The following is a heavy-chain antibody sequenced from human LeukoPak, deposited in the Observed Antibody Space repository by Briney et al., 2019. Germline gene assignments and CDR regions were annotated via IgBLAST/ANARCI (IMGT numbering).Heavy chain of an antibody. CDR3: ARGSCTSSSCYHDFDY. D-gene: IGHD2-2*01. V-gene: IGHV1-69*04. CDR1: GGTFSIYS. J-gene: IGHJ4*02. Sequence: SVKVSCKASGGTFSIYSISWVRQAPGQGLEWLGRIIPILGIADYAQKSQDRVTITADKSTTTAYMELSSLRSEDTAVYYCARGSCTSSSCYHDFDYWGQGTLVTVSS. CDR2: IIPILGIA.